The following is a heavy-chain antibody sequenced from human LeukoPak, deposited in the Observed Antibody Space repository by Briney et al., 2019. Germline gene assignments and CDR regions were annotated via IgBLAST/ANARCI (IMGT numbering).Heavy chain of an antibody. CDR3: ANFKTESN. J-gene: IGHJ4*02. Sequence: GRSLRLSCAASGFTFDDYAMHWVRQAPGKGLEWVSGISWNSGSIGYADSVKGRFTISRDDAKNSLYLQMNSLRAEDTALYYCANFKTESNWGQGTLVTVSS. CDR2: ISWNSGSI. D-gene: IGHD1-14*01. V-gene: IGHV3-9*01. CDR1: GFTFDDYA.